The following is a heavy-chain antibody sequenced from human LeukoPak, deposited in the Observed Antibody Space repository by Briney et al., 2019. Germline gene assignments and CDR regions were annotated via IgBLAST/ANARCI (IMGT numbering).Heavy chain of an antibody. J-gene: IGHJ4*02. CDR1: GFTFSSYA. Sequence: GGSLRLSCAASGFTFSSYATSWVRQAPGKGLEWVSAISGSGGSTYYADSVKGRFTISRDNSKNTLYLQMNSLRAEDTAVYYCAKDSTLTYLFDYWGQGTLVTVSS. CDR2: ISGSGGST. CDR3: AKDSTLTYLFDY. D-gene: IGHD3-9*01. V-gene: IGHV3-23*01.